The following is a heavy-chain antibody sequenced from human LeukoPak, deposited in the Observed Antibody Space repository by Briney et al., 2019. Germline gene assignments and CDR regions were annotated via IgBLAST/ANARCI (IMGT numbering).Heavy chain of an antibody. CDR2: IYTSGST. Sequence: SETLSLTCTVSGGSISSGSYYWSWIRQPAGKGLEWIGRIYTSGSTNYNPSLKSRVTISVDTSKNQFSLKLSSVTAADTAVYYCARGNLGSAYCSGGSCHPLFDYWGQGTLVTVSS. V-gene: IGHV4-61*02. CDR3: ARGNLGSAYCSGGSCHPLFDY. D-gene: IGHD2-15*01. CDR1: GGSISSGSYY. J-gene: IGHJ4*02.